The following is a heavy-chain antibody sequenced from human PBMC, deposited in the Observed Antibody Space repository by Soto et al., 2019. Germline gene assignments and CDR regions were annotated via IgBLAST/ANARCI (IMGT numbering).Heavy chain of an antibody. D-gene: IGHD4-17*01. CDR2: IYYSGST. CDR1: GGSISSYY. CDR3: ARRETTGTKSRNYWFDP. Sequence: PSETLSLTCTVSGGSISSYYWSWIRQPPGKGLEWIGYIYYSGSTNYNPSLKSRVTISVDTSKNQFSLKLSSVTAADTAVYYCARRETTGTKSRNYWFDPWGQGTLVTVSS. V-gene: IGHV4-59*08. J-gene: IGHJ5*02.